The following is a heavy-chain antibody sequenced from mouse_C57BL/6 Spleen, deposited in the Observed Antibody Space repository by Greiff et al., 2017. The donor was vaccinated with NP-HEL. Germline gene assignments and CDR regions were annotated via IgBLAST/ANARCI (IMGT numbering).Heavy chain of an antibody. J-gene: IGHJ4*01. CDR3: TREDGYGHYYAMDY. V-gene: IGHV1-15*01. CDR1: GYTFTDYE. D-gene: IGHD2-2*01. Sequence: VKLMESGAELVRPGASVTLSCKASGYTFTDYEMHWVKQTPVHGLEWIGAIDPETGGTAYNQKFKGKAILTADKSSSTAYMELRSLTSEDSAVYYCTREDGYGHYYAMDYWGQGTSVTVSS. CDR2: IDPETGGT.